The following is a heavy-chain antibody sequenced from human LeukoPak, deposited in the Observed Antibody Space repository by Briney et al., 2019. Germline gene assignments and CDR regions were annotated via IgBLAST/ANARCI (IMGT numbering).Heavy chain of an antibody. J-gene: IGHJ4*02. CDR3: ARTRLTGTKSPPVDY. V-gene: IGHV1-69*01. D-gene: IGHD1-7*01. Sequence: GSSVKVSCKASGGTFSSYAISWVRQAPGQGLEWMGGIIPIFGTANYAQKFQGRVTITADESTSTAYMELSSLRSEDTAVYYCARTRLTGTKSPPVDYWGQGTLVTVSS. CDR2: IIPIFGTA. CDR1: GGTFSSYA.